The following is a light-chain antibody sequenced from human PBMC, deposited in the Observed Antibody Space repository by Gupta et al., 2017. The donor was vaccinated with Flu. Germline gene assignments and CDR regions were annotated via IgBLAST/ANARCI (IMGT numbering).Light chain of an antibody. Sequence: SSALRQPPSVSVSPGKTATITCSADVFSNQYVYWYQQKARQAPILVIYRDTERPSGIPERFSGSNSGTIVTVTISGGQEGEEADYYCHSADSRGNAVFGGGTKLTVL. CDR1: VFSNQY. CDR3: HSADSRGNAV. J-gene: IGLJ2*01. CDR2: RDT. V-gene: IGLV3-25*02.